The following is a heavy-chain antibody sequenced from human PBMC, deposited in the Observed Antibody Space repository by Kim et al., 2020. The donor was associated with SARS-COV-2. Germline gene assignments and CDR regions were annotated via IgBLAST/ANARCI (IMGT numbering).Heavy chain of an antibody. CDR1: GGSISSYY. J-gene: IGHJ5*02. V-gene: IGHV4-59*01. CDR2: IYYSGST. D-gene: IGHD2-21*01. Sequence: SETLSLTCTVSGGSISSYYWSWIRQPPGKGLEWIGYIYYSGSTNYNPSLKSRVTISVDTSKNQFSLKLSSVTAADTAVYYCARIPQQAVWFDPWGQGTLVTVSS. CDR3: ARIPQQAVWFDP.